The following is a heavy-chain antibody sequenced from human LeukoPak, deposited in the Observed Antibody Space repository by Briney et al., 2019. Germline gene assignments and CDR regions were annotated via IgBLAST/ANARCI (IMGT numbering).Heavy chain of an antibody. CDR2: IYHSGST. J-gene: IGHJ3*02. CDR1: GGSISSYY. CDR3: ARDLRGSDAFDI. V-gene: IGHV4-38-2*02. Sequence: KPSETLSLTCTVSGGSISSYYWGWIRQPPGKGLEWIGSIYHSGSTYYNPSLKSRVTISVDTSKNQFSLKLSSVTAADTAVYYCARDLRGSDAFDIWGQGTMVTVSS.